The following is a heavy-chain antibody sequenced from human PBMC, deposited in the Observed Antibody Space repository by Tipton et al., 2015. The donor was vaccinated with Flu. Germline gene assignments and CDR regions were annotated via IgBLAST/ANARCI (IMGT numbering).Heavy chain of an antibody. CDR1: GGSISSGGYY. CDR2: IYYSGST. J-gene: IGHJ5*02. V-gene: IGHV4-31*03. D-gene: IGHD2-2*01. CDR3: ARDVSAGYAAAHWFDP. Sequence: TLSLTCTVSGGSISSGGYYWSWIRQHPGKGLEWIGYIYYSGSTYYNPSPKSRVTISVDTSKNQFSLKLSSVTAADTAVYYCARDVSAGYAAAHWFDPWGQGTLVTVSS.